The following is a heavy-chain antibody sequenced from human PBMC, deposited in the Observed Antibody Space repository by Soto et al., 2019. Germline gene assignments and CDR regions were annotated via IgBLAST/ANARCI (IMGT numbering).Heavy chain of an antibody. J-gene: IGHJ4*02. Sequence: EVQLVESGGGLVLPGRSLTLSCVASGFNFQNYAMQWVRQVPGKGLEWVSGINWSTGTTGYADTVKGRFLLSRDNAGNSLYLDMNSLRVEDTAFYYCTIIDYDSGGSDSWGPGTLVTVSS. CDR3: TIIDYDSGGSDS. D-gene: IGHD3-16*01. V-gene: IGHV3-9*01. CDR2: INWSTGTT. CDR1: GFNFQNYA.